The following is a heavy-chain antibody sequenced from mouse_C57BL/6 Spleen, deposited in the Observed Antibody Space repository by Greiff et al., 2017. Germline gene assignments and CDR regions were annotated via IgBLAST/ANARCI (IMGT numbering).Heavy chain of an antibody. Sequence: VQLQQSGPELVKPGASVKISCKASGYTFTDYYMNWVKQSHGKSLEWIGDINPNNGGTSYNQKFKGKATLTVDKSSSTAYMELRSLTSEDSAVYYCARSYSNSPYYFDYWGQGTTLTVSS. CDR1: GYTFTDYY. CDR2: INPNNGGT. J-gene: IGHJ2*01. CDR3: ARSYSNSPYYFDY. V-gene: IGHV1-26*01. D-gene: IGHD2-5*01.